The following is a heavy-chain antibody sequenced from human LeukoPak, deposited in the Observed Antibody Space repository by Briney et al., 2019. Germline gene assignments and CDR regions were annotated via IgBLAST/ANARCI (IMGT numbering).Heavy chain of an antibody. J-gene: IGHJ3*02. CDR1: GFTFGNYG. CDR3: ARDRSGWFLDAFDI. V-gene: IGHV3-33*01. Sequence: GGSLRLSCAASGFTFGNYGMHWVRQAPGKGLEWVASIWHDGSNLDYADSVKGRITISRDNSKNTVYLQMNSLRAEDTAVYYCARDRSGWFLDAFDIWGQGTMVTVSS. D-gene: IGHD6-19*01. CDR2: IWHDGSNL.